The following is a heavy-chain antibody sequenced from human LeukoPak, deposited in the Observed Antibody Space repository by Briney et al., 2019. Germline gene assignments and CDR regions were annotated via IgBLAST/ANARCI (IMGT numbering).Heavy chain of an antibody. V-gene: IGHV4-34*01. CDR3: ATTAAGTGDWFDP. J-gene: IGHJ5*02. Sequence: PSETLSLTCAVYGGSFRGYYWSWIRQPPGKGLEGIGEINHSGSTNYNPSLKSRVTISVDTSKNQFSLKLSSVTAADTAVYYCATTAAGTGDWFDPWGQGTLATVSS. CDR2: INHSGST. D-gene: IGHD6-13*01. CDR1: GGSFRGYY.